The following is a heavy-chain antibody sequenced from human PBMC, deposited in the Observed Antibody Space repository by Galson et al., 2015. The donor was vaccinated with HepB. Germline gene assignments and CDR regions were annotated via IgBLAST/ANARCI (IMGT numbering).Heavy chain of an antibody. CDR1: GFALSKYW. Sequence: SLRLSCAASGFALSKYWMHWVRQAPGKGLVWVSQINGGGSETYYADSVKGRFTISRDNAKNTLYLQMNSLSAEDTAFYYCVREEGDFDYWGQATLVTVSS. CDR2: INGGGSET. D-gene: IGHD1-26*01. J-gene: IGHJ4*02. CDR3: VREEGDFDY. V-gene: IGHV3-74*01.